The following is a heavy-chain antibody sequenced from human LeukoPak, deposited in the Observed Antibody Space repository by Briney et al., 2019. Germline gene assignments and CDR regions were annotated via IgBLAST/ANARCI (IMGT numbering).Heavy chain of an antibody. J-gene: IGHJ4*02. CDR1: GGPISSSSYY. CDR2: IYYSGST. CDR3: ARGWDDILTGYHAHYFDY. Sequence: PSETLSLTCTVSGGPISSSSYYWGWIRQPPGKGLEWIGSIYYSGSTYYNPSLKSRVTISVDTSKNQFSLKLSSVTAADTAVYYCARGWDDILTGYHAHYFDYWGQGTLVTVSS. V-gene: IGHV4-39*07. D-gene: IGHD3-9*01.